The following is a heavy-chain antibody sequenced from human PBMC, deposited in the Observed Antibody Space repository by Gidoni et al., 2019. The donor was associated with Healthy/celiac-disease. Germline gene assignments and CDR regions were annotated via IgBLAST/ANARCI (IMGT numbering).Heavy chain of an antibody. D-gene: IGHD4-17*01. J-gene: IGHJ4*02. Sequence: QVQLVESGGGVVQPGRSLRLSWAASGFTFSSYGMHWVRQAPGKGLEWVAVIWYDGSNKYYADAVKGRFTISRDNSKNTLYLQMNSLRAEDTAVYYCARNYGDYDLDYWGQGTLVTVSS. V-gene: IGHV3-33*01. CDR2: IWYDGSNK. CDR1: GFTFSSYG. CDR3: ARNYGDYDLDY.